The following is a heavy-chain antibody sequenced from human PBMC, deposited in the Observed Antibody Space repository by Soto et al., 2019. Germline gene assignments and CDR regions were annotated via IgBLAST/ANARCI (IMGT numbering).Heavy chain of an antibody. Sequence: GGSLSLSCAASGFTFSNYAMNWVRQAPGKGLVWVSVVTGNGGSTYYADSVKGRFTISRDNSKNTLYLQMNSLRAEDTAIYYCARLSGTYYSDSWGQGTLVTVSS. CDR3: ARLSGTYYSDS. J-gene: IGHJ4*02. CDR1: GFTFSNYA. D-gene: IGHD1-26*01. V-gene: IGHV3-23*01. CDR2: VTGNGGST.